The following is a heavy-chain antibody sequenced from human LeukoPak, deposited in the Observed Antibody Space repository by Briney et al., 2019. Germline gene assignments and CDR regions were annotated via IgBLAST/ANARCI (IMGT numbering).Heavy chain of an antibody. D-gene: IGHD6-13*01. V-gene: IGHV4-34*01. CDR1: GGSFSGYF. CDR2: SNHSGST. J-gene: IGHJ6*02. Sequence: SETLSLTCAVYGGSFSGYFWKWIRQPPGKGLEWIGESNHSGSTNYNPSLKSRVTISVDTSKKQFSLKLSSVTAADTAVYYCARGRWGAADSNYYYYGMDVWGQGTTVTVSS. CDR3: ARGRWGAADSNYYYYGMDV.